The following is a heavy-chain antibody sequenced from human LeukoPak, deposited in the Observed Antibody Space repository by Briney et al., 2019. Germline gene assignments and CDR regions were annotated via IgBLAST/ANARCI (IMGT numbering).Heavy chain of an antibody. CDR1: GGSISSYY. Sequence: SETLSLTCTVSGGSISSYYWSWIRQPPGKGLEWIGYIYYSGSTNYNPSLKSRVTISVDTSKNQFSLKLSSVTAADTAVYYCARGPRTNLFDPWGQGTLVTVSS. D-gene: IGHD2-2*01. CDR2: IYYSGST. J-gene: IGHJ5*02. CDR3: ARGPRTNLFDP. V-gene: IGHV4-59*01.